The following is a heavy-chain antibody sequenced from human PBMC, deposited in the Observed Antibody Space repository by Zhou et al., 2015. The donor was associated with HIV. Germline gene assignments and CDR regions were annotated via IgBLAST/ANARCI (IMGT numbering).Heavy chain of an antibody. J-gene: IGHJ4*02. Sequence: QVQLVQSGAEMKKPGSSVKVSCKASGGTFSSYAINWMRQATGQRPEWMGWMNTNGGQTGYAQKFQGRVTMTRDTSINTAYMELSGLTSEDTAIYYCTRGRWEVPDAYWGQGSLVTVSP. CDR1: GGTFSSYA. V-gene: IGHV1-8*01. D-gene: IGHD1-26*01. CDR3: TRGRWEVPDAY. CDR2: MNTNGGQT.